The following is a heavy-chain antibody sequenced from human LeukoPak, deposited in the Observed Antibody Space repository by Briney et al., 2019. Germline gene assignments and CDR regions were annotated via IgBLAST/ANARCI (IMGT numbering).Heavy chain of an antibody. CDR1: GFTFSSYW. V-gene: IGHV3-7*01. J-gene: IGHJ4*02. Sequence: PGGSLRLSCAASGFTFSSYWMSWVRQAPGKGLEWVANIKQDGSEKYNVDSVKGRFTISRDNAKNSLYLQMNSLRAEDTAVYYCARSMAYGDYEVSFDYWGQGTLVTVSS. CDR3: ARSMAYGDYEVSFDY. CDR2: IKQDGSEK. D-gene: IGHD4-17*01.